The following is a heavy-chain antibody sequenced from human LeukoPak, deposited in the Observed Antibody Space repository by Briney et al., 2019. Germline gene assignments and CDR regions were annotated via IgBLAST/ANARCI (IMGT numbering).Heavy chain of an antibody. D-gene: IGHD2-8*01. J-gene: IGHJ4*02. V-gene: IGHV1/OR15-1*04. CDR1: GYIFTDYC. Sequence: GASVKVSCKASGYIFTDYCMHWVRQAPGQELGWMGRINPNSGGTNYAQKLQGRVTMTTDTSTSTAYMELRSLRSDDTAVYYCARAKYPIVLMVYAAPMGFDYWGQGTLVTVSS. CDR3: ARAKYPIVLMVYAAPMGFDY. CDR2: INPNSGGT.